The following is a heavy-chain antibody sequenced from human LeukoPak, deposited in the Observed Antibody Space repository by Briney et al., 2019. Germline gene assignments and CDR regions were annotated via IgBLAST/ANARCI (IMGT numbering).Heavy chain of an antibody. CDR1: GFIFSNYG. V-gene: IGHV3-48*03. J-gene: IGHJ4*02. CDR3: ARQTFYYDSSGTYYFDY. CDR2: ISGSGSDT. D-gene: IGHD3-22*01. Sequence: LTGGSLRLSCTASGFIFSNYGVNWVRQAPGKGLEWISYISGSGSDTHYADSVKGRFTISRDNAKNSLYLQMNSLRGEDTAVYYCARQTFYYDSSGTYYFDYWGQGTLVTVSS.